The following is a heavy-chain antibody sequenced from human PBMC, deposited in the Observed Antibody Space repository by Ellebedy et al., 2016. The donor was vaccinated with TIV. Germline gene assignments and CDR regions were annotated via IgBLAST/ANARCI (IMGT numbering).Heavy chain of an antibody. CDR1: GGTFSSYA. CDR2: IIPILGIA. CDR3: ARDPVGVDPTDYFDY. J-gene: IGHJ4*02. V-gene: IGHV1-69*04. Sequence: AASVKVSCKASGGTFSSYAISWVRQPPGQGLEWMGRIIPILGIANYAPKFQGRVTINSDKSTSTAYMELSRLRSEDTAVYYCARDPVGVDPTDYFDYWGQGTLVTVSS. D-gene: IGHD3-3*01.